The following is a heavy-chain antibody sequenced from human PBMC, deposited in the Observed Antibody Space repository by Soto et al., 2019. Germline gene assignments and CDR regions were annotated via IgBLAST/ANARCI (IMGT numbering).Heavy chain of an antibody. J-gene: IGHJ4*02. V-gene: IGHV3-23*01. CDR2: ISGSGDCT. Sequence: EVQLLESGGGLVQPGGSLRLSCAASGFTFSSYAMRWVRQAPVKGLEWVSAISGSGDCTYYADSVKGRFTISRDNSKNTLYLQMNSLSAEDTAVYYCARRGSGSYYDYWGQGTLVTVSS. D-gene: IGHD1-26*01. CDR1: GFTFSSYA. CDR3: ARRGSGSYYDY.